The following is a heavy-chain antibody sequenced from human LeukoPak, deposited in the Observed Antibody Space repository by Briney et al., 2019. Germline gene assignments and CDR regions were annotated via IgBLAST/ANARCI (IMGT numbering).Heavy chain of an antibody. V-gene: IGHV3-53*01. D-gene: IGHD3-10*01. Sequence: PGGSLRLSCAASGFTVSSNYMSWVRQAPGKGLEWVSVIYSGGSTYYADSVKGRFTISRDNSKNTLYLQMNSLRAEDTAVYYCARERGPYYYGSGSYFDYWGQGTLVTVSS. CDR2: IYSGGST. CDR3: ARERGPYYYGSGSYFDY. CDR1: GFTVSSNY. J-gene: IGHJ4*02.